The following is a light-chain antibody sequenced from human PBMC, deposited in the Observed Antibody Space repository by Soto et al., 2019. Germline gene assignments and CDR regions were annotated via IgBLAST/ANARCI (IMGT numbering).Light chain of an antibody. CDR3: QQYGRT. V-gene: IGKV3-20*01. Sequence: DIVLTQSPGTQSLSPGERATLSCRASQSVNSNYLAWYQQKPGQAPRLLIFGASTRATGISDRFRGSGSGTDFTLTINRLEPEDFAVYYCQQYGRTFGQGTKLEIK. J-gene: IGKJ2*01. CDR1: QSVNSNY. CDR2: GAS.